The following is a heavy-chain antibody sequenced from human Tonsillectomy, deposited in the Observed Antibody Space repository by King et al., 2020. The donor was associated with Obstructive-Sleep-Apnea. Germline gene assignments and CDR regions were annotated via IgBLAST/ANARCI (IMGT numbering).Heavy chain of an antibody. D-gene: IGHD5-12*01. J-gene: IGHJ4*02. CDR3: TKRMDIVATIWDYYFDY. V-gene: IGHV3-15*01. CDR1: GFTFSNAW. Sequence: VQLVESGGGLVKPGGSLRLSCAASGFTFSNAWMSWVRQAPGKGLEWVGRIKSKTDGGTTDYAAPVKGRFTISRDDSKNTLYLQMNSLKNEDTAVYYCTKRMDIVATIWDYYFDYWGQGTLVTVSS. CDR2: IKSKTDGGTT.